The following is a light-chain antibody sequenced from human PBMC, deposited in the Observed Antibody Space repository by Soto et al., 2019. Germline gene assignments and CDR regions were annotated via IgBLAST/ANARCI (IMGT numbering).Light chain of an antibody. Sequence: DIQMTQSPSSLSASVGDRVTITCRASQSISSYLNWYQQKPGKAPKLLIYATSSLQSGVPSRFSGSGSGTDFTLTISSLQPEDIATYYCQQYDTLRVTFGPGTKVDFK. CDR3: QQYDTLRVT. CDR1: QSISSY. CDR2: ATS. J-gene: IGKJ3*01. V-gene: IGKV1-39*01.